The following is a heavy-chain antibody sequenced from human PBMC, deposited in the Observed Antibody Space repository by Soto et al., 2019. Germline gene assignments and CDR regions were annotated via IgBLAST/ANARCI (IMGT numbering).Heavy chain of an antibody. J-gene: IGHJ6*02. CDR3: ARDNDRPQLGSNYYYILDV. V-gene: IGHV1-69*12. CDR1: GGTFRTAA. CDR2: IMPVFRTP. D-gene: IGHD6-13*01. Sequence: QVQLEQSGADVKKPGSSVKVSCKASGGTFRTAAISWVRQAPGQGLEWTGGIMPVFRTPDYAQKFQGRVTITADESTNTAYMELSGLRSDDTAVYYCARDNDRPQLGSNYYYILDVWGQGTTITVSS.